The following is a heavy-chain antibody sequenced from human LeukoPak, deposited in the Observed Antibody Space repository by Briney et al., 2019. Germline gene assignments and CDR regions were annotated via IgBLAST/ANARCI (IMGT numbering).Heavy chain of an antibody. CDR2: IKQDGSEK. Sequence: GGSLRLSCAASGFTFSSYWMSWVRQAPGKGLEWVANIKQDGSEKYYVDSVKGRFTISRDNAKNSLYLQMNSLRAEDTAVYYCASGITMVRGVTNFDYWGQGTLVTVSS. CDR1: GFTFSSYW. V-gene: IGHV3-7*01. D-gene: IGHD3-10*01. CDR3: ASGITMVRGVTNFDY. J-gene: IGHJ4*02.